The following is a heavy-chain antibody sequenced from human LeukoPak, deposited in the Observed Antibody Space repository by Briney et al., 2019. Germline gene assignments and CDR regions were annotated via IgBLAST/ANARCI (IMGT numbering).Heavy chain of an antibody. Sequence: SETLSLTCAVYGGSLSGYYWSWIRQPPGKGLEWIGEINHSGSTNYNPSLKSRVTISVDTSKNQFSLKLSSVTAADTAVYYCARGRGMVFDYWGQGTLVTVSS. J-gene: IGHJ4*02. D-gene: IGHD1-26*01. CDR3: ARGRGMVFDY. CDR1: GGSLSGYY. CDR2: INHSGST. V-gene: IGHV4-34*01.